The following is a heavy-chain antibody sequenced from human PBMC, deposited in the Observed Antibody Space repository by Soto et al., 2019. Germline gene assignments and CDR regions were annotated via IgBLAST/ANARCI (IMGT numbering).Heavy chain of an antibody. CDR3: ARGTYNWHDGTWFDP. Sequence: TLSLTCTVSGDSISTSGYYWSWKRQRPGKGLEWIGYISYTGTTYYNPSLRSRVTISVASSQTQYSLKPSAATAADTAMYYCARGTYNWHDGTWFDPWGQGTLVTVSS. D-gene: IGHD1-1*01. V-gene: IGHV4-31*03. J-gene: IGHJ5*02. CDR1: GDSISTSGYY. CDR2: ISYTGTT.